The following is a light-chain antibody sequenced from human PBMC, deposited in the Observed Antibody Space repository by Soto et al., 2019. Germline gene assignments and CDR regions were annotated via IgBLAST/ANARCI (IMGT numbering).Light chain of an antibody. V-gene: IGLV6-57*01. Sequence: NFMLTQPHSVSESPGKTVTLSCTRSSGSIASNYVQWFQQRPGSSPTTVIYEDNRRPSGVPDRFSGSIDSSSNSASLTISGLKTEDEADYYCQSYDSSNRGVFGGGTKLTVL. CDR1: SGSIASNY. CDR2: EDN. J-gene: IGLJ3*02. CDR3: QSYDSSNRGV.